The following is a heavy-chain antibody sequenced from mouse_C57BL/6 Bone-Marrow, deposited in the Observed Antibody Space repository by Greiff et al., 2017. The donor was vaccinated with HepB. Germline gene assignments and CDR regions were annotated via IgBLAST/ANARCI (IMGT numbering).Heavy chain of an antibody. CDR3: ARWGIYYDYDGRTTDWYFDV. CDR2: IDPSDSYT. CDR1: GYTFTSYW. V-gene: IGHV1-59*01. Sequence: QVQLQQPGAELVRPGPSVKLSCKASGYTFTSYWMHWVKQRPGQGLEWIGVIDPSDSYTNYNQKFKGKATLTVDTSSSTAYMQLSSLTSEDSAVYYCARWGIYYDYDGRTTDWYFDVWGTGTTVTVSS. D-gene: IGHD2-4*01. J-gene: IGHJ1*03.